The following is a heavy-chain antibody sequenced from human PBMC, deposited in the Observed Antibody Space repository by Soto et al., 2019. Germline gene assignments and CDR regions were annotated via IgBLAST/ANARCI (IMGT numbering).Heavy chain of an antibody. V-gene: IGHV3-30*18. D-gene: IGHD3-3*01. J-gene: IGHJ4*02. CDR3: SKEGGFLEWLLVGGLDH. CDR1: GFTFSSYG. CDR2: ISYDGSNK. Sequence: QVQLVESGGGVVQPGRSLRLSCAASGFTFSSYGMHWVRQAPGKGLEWVAVISYDGSNKYYADSVKGRFTISRDNSENTLYQQMIRLRAEDTAVYYSSKEGGFLEWLLVGGLDHWGQGTLVTVSS.